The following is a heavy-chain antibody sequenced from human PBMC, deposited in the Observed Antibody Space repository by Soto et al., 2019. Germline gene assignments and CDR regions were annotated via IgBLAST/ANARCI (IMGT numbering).Heavy chain of an antibody. CDR1: GFTFSPYE. J-gene: IGHJ4*02. D-gene: IGHD3-22*01. V-gene: IGHV3-48*03. Sequence: GGSLRLSCAASGFTFSPYEMNWVRQAPGKGLEWISYISSSATTIHYADSVKGRFTISRDNAKKSLYLQMNSVRVEDTAVYYCARGDYFDRRFDYWGQGALVTVSS. CDR2: ISSSATTI. CDR3: ARGDYFDRRFDY.